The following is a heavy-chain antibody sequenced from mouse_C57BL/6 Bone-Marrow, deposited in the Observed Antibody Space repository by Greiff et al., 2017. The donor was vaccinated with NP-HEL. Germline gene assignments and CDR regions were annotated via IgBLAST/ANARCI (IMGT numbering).Heavy chain of an antibody. D-gene: IGHD3-2*02. CDR2: IDPSDSYT. J-gene: IGHJ3*01. V-gene: IGHV1-59*01. CDR3: ARSSSGYPRAY. Sequence: QVQLQQPGAELVRPGTSVKLSCKASGYTFTSYWMHWVKQRPGQGLEWIGVIDPSDSYTNYNQKFKGKATLTVDTSSSTAYMQLSSLTSEDSAVYYCARSSSGYPRAYRGQGTLVTVSA. CDR1: GYTFTSYW.